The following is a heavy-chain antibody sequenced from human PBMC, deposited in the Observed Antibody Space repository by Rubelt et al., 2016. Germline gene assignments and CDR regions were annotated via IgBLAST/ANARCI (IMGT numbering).Heavy chain of an antibody. CDR3: ASRQLGGDAFDI. Sequence: QVQLQESGPGLVKPSGTLSLTCAVSGGSITSSNWWSWVRQPPGKGLEWIGKIFHTGRTNYNTSLTSRVTLSVDKSKNQFSLKPSSVTAADTAVYYCASRQLGGDAFDIWGQGTMVTVSS. J-gene: IGHJ3*02. CDR2: IFHTGRT. CDR1: GGSITSSNW. D-gene: IGHD1-26*01. V-gene: IGHV4-4*02.